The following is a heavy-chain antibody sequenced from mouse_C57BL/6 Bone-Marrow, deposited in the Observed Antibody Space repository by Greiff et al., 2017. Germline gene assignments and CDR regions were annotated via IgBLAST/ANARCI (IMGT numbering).Heavy chain of an antibody. D-gene: IGHD1-1*01. CDR1: GYTLTDYY. CDR3: AITTVGPWFAY. V-gene: IGHV1-26*01. CDR2: INPNNGGT. J-gene: IGHJ3*01. Sequence: EVQLQQSGPELVKPGASVKISCKASGYTLTDYYMNWVKQSHGKSLEWIGDINPNNGGTSYNQKFKGKATLTVDKSSSTAYMELRSLTSEDSAVYYCAITTVGPWFAYWGQGTLVTVSA.